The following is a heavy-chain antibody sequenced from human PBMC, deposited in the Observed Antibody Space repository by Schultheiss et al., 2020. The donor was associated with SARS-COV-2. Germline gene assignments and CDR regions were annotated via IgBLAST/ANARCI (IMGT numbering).Heavy chain of an antibody. CDR2: IVSTSSYI. CDR1: GFTFSSYA. J-gene: IGHJ6*02. Sequence: GGSLRLSCAASGFTFSSYAMNWVRQAPGKGLEWVSSIVSTSSYISYADSVKGRFTVSRDNTKKSLYLQMNSLRVEDTAVYYCARDRNWRGSYYYALDVWGQGTTVTVSS. V-gene: IGHV3-21*01. CDR3: ARDRNWRGSYYYALDV. D-gene: IGHD1-1*01.